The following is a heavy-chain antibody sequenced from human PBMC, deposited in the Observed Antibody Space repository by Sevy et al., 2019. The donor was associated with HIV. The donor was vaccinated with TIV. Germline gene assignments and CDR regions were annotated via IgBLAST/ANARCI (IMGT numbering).Heavy chain of an antibody. CDR3: ARDLEFYDYGDYGPAFMPDY. CDR1: GFRFNSYD. Sequence: GGSLRLSCAASGFRFNSYDMNWVRQAPGKVLEWVASISSASGIIYCGDSVKGRFTISRDIAKNTLHLQMNSLRAEDTAVYYCARDLEFYDYGDYGPAFMPDYWGQGTLVTVSS. J-gene: IGHJ4*02. CDR2: ISSASGII. D-gene: IGHD4-17*01. V-gene: IGHV3-21*01.